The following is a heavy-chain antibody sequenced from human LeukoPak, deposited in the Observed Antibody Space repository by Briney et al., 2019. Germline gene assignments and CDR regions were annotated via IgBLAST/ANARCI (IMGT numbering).Heavy chain of an antibody. V-gene: IGHV1-8*03. J-gene: IGHJ4*02. D-gene: IGHD3-22*01. CDR2: MNPNSGNT. Sequence: ASVKVSCKASGYTFTSCDINWVRQATGQGLEWMGWMNPNSGNTGYAQKFQGRVTITRNTSISTAYMELSSLRSEDTAVYYCARGPYYYDSRGGYYFDYWGQGTLVTVSS. CDR1: GYTFTSCD. CDR3: ARGPYYYDSRGGYYFDY.